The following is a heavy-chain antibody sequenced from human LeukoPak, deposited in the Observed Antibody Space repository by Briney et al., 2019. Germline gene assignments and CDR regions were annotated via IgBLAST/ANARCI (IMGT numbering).Heavy chain of an antibody. CDR2: IDQDGSEK. J-gene: IGHJ4*02. V-gene: IGHV3-7*01. CDR1: GFTFSTYW. Sequence: PGGSLRLSCAASGFTFSTYWMSWVRQAPGKGLEWVANIDQDGSEKYYVDSVKGRFTVSRDNAKNSLYLQMNSLRAEDTAVYYCARMAGSSGYYYYFDYWGQGTLVTVSS. D-gene: IGHD3-22*01. CDR3: ARMAGSSGYYYYFDY.